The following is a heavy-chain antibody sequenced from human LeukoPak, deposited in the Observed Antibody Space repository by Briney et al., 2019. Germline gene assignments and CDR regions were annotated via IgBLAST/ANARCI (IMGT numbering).Heavy chain of an antibody. Sequence: SETLSLTCTVSGGSISSYYWSWIRQPPGKGLEWIGYIYYSGSTNYNPSLKSRVTISVDTSKNQLSLKLSSVTAADTAVYYCARGGMIVTRDWFDPWGQGTLVTVSS. CDR3: ARGGMIVTRDWFDP. V-gene: IGHV4-59*01. CDR1: GGSISSYY. J-gene: IGHJ5*02. CDR2: IYYSGST. D-gene: IGHD3-22*01.